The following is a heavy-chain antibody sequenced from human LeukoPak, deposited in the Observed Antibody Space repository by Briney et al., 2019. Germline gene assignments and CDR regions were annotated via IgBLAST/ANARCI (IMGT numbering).Heavy chain of an antibody. D-gene: IGHD1-26*01. CDR3: AKNRAGWELAD. CDR2: ISGSGGSI. Sequence: GGSLRLSCAASGFTFSSYAMSWVRQAPGKGLEWVSAISGSGGSIDYADSVEGRFTISRDNSKNTLYLQMNSLRAEDTAVYYCAKNRAGWELADWGQGTLVTVSS. V-gene: IGHV3-23*01. J-gene: IGHJ4*02. CDR1: GFTFSSYA.